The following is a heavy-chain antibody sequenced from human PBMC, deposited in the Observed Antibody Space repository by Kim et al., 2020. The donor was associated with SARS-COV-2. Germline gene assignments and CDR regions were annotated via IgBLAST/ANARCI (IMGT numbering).Heavy chain of an antibody. Sequence: GGSLRLSCTASGFTFGDYSMSWVRQAPGKGLEWVGFIRSKAYGGTTEYAASVKGRFTISRDDSKGIAYLQMHSLKTEDTAVYYCLGEVVAGTSHFDYWGQGTLVTVSS. J-gene: IGHJ4*02. CDR3: LGEVVAGTSHFDY. CDR2: IRSKAYGGTT. D-gene: IGHD6-19*01. CDR1: GFTFGDYS. V-gene: IGHV3-49*04.